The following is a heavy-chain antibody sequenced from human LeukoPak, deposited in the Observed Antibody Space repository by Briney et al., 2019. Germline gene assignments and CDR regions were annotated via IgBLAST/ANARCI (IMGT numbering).Heavy chain of an antibody. CDR2: ISYDGSNK. D-gene: IGHD3-10*01. CDR3: TKPYYYGTGSYYNAYFDY. V-gene: IGHV3-30*18. J-gene: IGHJ4*02. Sequence: GGSLTLSCAASGFTFSRYGMHWVRQAPGKGLEWVAVISYDGSNKYYADSVMGRFTISRDNSKNTLYLHMNSLRAENTAVYYYTKPYYYGTGSYYNAYFDYWNQGTLVTVPS. CDR1: GFTFSRYG.